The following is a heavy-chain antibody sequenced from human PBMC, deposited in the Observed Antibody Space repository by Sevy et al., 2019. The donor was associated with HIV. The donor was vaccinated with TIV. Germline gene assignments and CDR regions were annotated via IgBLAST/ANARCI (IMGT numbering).Heavy chain of an antibody. J-gene: IGHJ4*02. Sequence: ASVKVSCKASGYTFTGYYMHWVRQAPGQGLEWMGWINPNSGGTNYAQKFQGRVTMTRDTSISTAYMELSRLRSDDTAVYYCARGGNVVYSSGWFGCYFDYWGQGTLVTVSS. CDR2: INPNSGGT. V-gene: IGHV1-2*02. CDR3: ARGGNVVYSSGWFGCYFDY. CDR1: GYTFTGYY. D-gene: IGHD6-19*01.